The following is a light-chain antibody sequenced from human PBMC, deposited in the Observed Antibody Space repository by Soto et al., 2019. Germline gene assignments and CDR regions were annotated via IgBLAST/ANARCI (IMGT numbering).Light chain of an antibody. CDR1: QGISNW. J-gene: IGKJ5*01. V-gene: IGKV1-12*01. CDR2: GAS. Sequence: DIQMNQSPSTLSASVGDRVTITCRASQGISNWLAWYQQKAGKAPNLLIYGASNLHSGVPSRFSGSGSGTNFTLTISSLQPEDFATYYCQQANSFPITFGQGTRLEIK. CDR3: QQANSFPIT.